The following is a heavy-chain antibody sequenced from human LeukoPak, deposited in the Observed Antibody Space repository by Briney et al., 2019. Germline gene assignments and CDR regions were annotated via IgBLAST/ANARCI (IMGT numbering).Heavy chain of an antibody. CDR3: ATESSYYDSSGYYQIPSETEYYFDY. D-gene: IGHD3-22*01. CDR1: GYTFTSYY. J-gene: IGHJ4*02. Sequence: ASVKVSCKASGYTFTSYYMHWVRQAPGQGLEWMGGFDPEDGETIYAQKFQGRVTMTEDTSTDTAYMELSSLRSEDTAVYYCATESSYYDSSGYYQIPSETEYYFDYWGQGTLVTVSS. CDR2: FDPEDGET. V-gene: IGHV1-24*01.